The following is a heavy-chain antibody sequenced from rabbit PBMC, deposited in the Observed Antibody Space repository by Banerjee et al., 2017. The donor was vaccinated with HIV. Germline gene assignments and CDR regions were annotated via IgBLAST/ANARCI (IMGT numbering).Heavy chain of an antibody. CDR1: GFSFSSSYW. D-gene: IGHD1-1*01. V-gene: IGHV1S45*01. J-gene: IGHJ4*01. CDR2: IYTGASGST. Sequence: QEQLEESGGGLVQPEGSLTLTCTASGFSFSSSYWIYWVRQAPGKGLEWITYIYTGASGSTYYASWAKGRFIISKTSSTTVTLQMTSLTAADTATYFCASSYIGYGDVFNLWGPGTLVTVS. CDR3: ASSYIGYGDVFNL.